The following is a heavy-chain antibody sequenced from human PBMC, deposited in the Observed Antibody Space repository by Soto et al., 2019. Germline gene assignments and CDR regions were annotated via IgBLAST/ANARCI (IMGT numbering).Heavy chain of an antibody. Sequence: VGSVRLSCAASGFTFSSYAMNWVRQAPGKGLEWVSAISGTGYNTYYADSLKGRFTISRDNSKNTLSLQMNSLRAEDTAVYYCARDRQFSHPRGGMDVWGQGTTVTVSS. CDR1: GFTFSSYA. CDR2: ISGTGYNT. J-gene: IGHJ6*02. V-gene: IGHV3-23*01. D-gene: IGHD3-10*01. CDR3: ARDRQFSHPRGGMDV.